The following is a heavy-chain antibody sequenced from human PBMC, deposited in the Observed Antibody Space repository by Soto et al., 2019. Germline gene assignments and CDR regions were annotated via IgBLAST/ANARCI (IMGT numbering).Heavy chain of an antibody. D-gene: IGHD3-10*01. Sequence: PGGSLRLSCAASGFTFSSYGMHLVRQAPGKGLEWVAVISYDGSNKYYADSVKGRFTISRDNSKNTLYLQMNSLRAEDTAVYYCAKVLRRGYYYGMDVWGQGTTVTVSS. V-gene: IGHV3-30*18. J-gene: IGHJ6*02. CDR2: ISYDGSNK. CDR3: AKVLRRGYYYGMDV. CDR1: GFTFSSYG.